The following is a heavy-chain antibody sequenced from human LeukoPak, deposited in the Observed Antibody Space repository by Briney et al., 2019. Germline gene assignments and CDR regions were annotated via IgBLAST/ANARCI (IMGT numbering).Heavy chain of an antibody. Sequence: ASVKLSCKVSGYTLTELAMHWVRQAPGKGLEWMGGFDPEDGETIYAQKFQGRVTMTEDTSTDTAYMELSSLRSEDTAVYYCATFGITGTASDYWGQGTLVTVSS. V-gene: IGHV1-24*01. CDR3: ATFGITGTASDY. CDR2: FDPEDGET. D-gene: IGHD1-20*01. J-gene: IGHJ4*02. CDR1: GYTLTELA.